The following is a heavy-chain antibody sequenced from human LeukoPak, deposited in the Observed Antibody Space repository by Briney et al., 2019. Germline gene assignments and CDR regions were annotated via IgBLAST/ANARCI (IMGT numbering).Heavy chain of an antibody. Sequence: SETLSLTCTVSGGSMSIYYWIWIRQPPGKGLEWIGYIYYSGTTSYNPSLKSRVTISVDTSKNQFSLKLNSVTAADAAVYYCARGQFYHDSTGYSDWGQGTLVTVSS. CDR2: IYYSGTT. CDR1: GGSMSIYY. V-gene: IGHV4-59*01. J-gene: IGHJ4*02. D-gene: IGHD3-22*01. CDR3: ARGQFYHDSTGYSD.